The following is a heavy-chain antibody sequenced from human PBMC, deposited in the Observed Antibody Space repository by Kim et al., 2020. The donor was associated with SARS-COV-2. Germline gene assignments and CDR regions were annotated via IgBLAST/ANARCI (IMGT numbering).Heavy chain of an antibody. CDR2: IGTAGDT. CDR1: GFAFSSYD. D-gene: IGHD3-22*01. Sequence: EGSLRLSCAASGFAFSSYDMHWVRQATGKGLEWVSAIGTAGDTYYPGSVKGRFTISRENAKNSLYLQMNSLRAGDTAVYYCARAGGHYYDSSGYPYAFDIWGQGTMVTVSS. J-gene: IGHJ3*02. CDR3: ARAGGHYYDSSGYPYAFDI. V-gene: IGHV3-13*01.